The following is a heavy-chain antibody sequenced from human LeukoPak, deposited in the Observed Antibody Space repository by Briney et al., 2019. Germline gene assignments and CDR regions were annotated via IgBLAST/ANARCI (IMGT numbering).Heavy chain of an antibody. J-gene: IGHJ6*03. Sequence: PSETLSLTCTVSGGSISSGNYYWSWIRQPAGKGLEWIGRIYTSGSTNYNPSLKSRVTISVDTSKNQFSLKLSSVTAADTAVYYCARSVEGYCRGGSCYYYSYYMDVWGKGTTVTVSS. V-gene: IGHV4-61*02. CDR2: IYTSGST. CDR3: ARSVEGYCRGGSCYYYSYYMDV. CDR1: GGSISSGNYY. D-gene: IGHD2-15*01.